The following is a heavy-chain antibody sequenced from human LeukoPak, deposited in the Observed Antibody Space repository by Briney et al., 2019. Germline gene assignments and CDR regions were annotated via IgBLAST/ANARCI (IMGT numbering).Heavy chain of an antibody. J-gene: IGHJ4*02. CDR3: AKGGSYGLH. D-gene: IGHD5-18*01. V-gene: IGHV3-23*01. CDR1: GFTFSSYA. CDR2: ISDSGGST. Sequence: PGASLRLSCAASGFTFSSYAMSWVRQAPGRGLEWVSIISDSGGSTYYADSVKGRFTISRDNSKNTLNLQMSSLRAEDTALYDCAKGGSYGLHWGQGTLVTVSS.